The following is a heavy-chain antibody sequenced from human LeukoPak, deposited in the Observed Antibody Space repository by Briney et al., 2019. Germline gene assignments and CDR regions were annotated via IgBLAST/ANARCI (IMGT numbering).Heavy chain of an antibody. Sequence: SETLSLTCTVSGGSISSYYWSWIRQPPGKGLEWIGYIYYSGSTNYNPSLKSRVTISVDTSKNQFSLKLSSVTAADTAVYYCATRYCSGGSCYSDYWGQGTLVTVSS. CDR1: GGSISSYY. D-gene: IGHD2-15*01. CDR2: IYYSGST. CDR3: ATRYCSGGSCYSDY. J-gene: IGHJ4*02. V-gene: IGHV4-59*01.